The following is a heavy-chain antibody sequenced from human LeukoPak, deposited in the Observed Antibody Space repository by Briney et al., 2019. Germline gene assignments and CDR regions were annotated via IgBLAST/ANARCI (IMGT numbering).Heavy chain of an antibody. Sequence: KPSETLSLTCTVSGGSISSSSYYWGWIRQPPGKGLEWIGSIYYSGSTYYNPSLKSRVTISEDTSKNQFSLKLSSVTAADTAVYYCARGGYSSSWYFDYWGQGTLVTVSS. D-gene: IGHD6-13*01. J-gene: IGHJ4*02. CDR1: GGSISSSSYY. CDR2: IYYSGST. CDR3: ARGGYSSSWYFDY. V-gene: IGHV4-39*01.